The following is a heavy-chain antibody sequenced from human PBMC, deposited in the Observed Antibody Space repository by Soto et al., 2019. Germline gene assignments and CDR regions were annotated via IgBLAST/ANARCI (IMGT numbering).Heavy chain of an antibody. CDR1: GGSFSGYY. V-gene: IGHV4-34*01. Sequence: SETLSLTCAVYGGSFSGYYWSWIRQPPGKGLEWIGEINHSGSTNYNPSLKSRVTISVDTSKNQFSLKLSSVTAADTAVYYCARVGDYVWGSYTYWGQGTLVTVSS. CDR3: ARVGDYVWGSYTY. CDR2: INHSGST. J-gene: IGHJ4*02. D-gene: IGHD3-16*01.